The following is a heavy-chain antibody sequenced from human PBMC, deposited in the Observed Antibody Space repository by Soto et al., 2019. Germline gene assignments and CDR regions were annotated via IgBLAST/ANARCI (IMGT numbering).Heavy chain of an antibody. Sequence: SLQVSCKASGGTFSSYAISWVRQAPGQGLEWMGGIIPIFGTANYAQKFQGRVTITADKSKSTAYMELSSLRSEDTAVYYCARGKYSSSWYRAFDDWGQGPLVTLSS. CDR2: IIPIFGTA. CDR1: GGTFSSYA. J-gene: IGHJ4*02. CDR3: ARGKYSSSWYRAFDD. D-gene: IGHD6-13*01. V-gene: IGHV1-69*06.